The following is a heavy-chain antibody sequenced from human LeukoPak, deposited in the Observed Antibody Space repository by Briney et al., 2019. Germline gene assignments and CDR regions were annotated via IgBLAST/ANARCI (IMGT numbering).Heavy chain of an antibody. Sequence: GRSLRLSCAVSAFIFEDYTLHWVRHVPGRGLEWVAGVSWNRDYINYGDSVKGRFTATRDDAKNSFHLQMNSLRIEDTAVYYCAATSGWNDSYFDYWGQLTLVTVSA. D-gene: IGHD6-19*01. V-gene: IGHV3-9*01. CDR1: AFIFEDYT. CDR3: AATSGWNDSYFDY. J-gene: IGHJ4*02. CDR2: VSWNRDYI.